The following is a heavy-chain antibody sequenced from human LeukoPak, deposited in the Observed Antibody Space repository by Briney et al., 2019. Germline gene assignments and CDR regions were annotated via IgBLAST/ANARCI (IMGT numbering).Heavy chain of an antibody. D-gene: IGHD6-19*01. CDR2: IKEDGSER. V-gene: IGHV3-7*01. Sequence: PGGSLRLSCEGSAFIFSGHWMNWVRQTPGKGLEWVASIKEDGSERQYADSVKGRFTISRDNSKNTLFLQMDTLRPEDTAMYYCARGKASGEVPVLRPIDALDVWGQGTMVTISS. J-gene: IGHJ3*01. CDR1: AFIFSGHW. CDR3: ARGKASGEVPVLRPIDALDV.